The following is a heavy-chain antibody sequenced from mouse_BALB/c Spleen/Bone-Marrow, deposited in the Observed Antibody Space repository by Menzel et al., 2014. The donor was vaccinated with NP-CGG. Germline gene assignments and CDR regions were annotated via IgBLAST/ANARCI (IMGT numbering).Heavy chain of an antibody. J-gene: IGHJ4*01. CDR1: GYVFSTYW. CDR2: IYPGDGDT. V-gene: IGHV1-80*01. D-gene: IGHD2-1*01. Sequence: QVQLQQPGAELVRPGSSVKISCKASGYVFSTYWMNWVKQRPGQSLERIGQIYPGDGDTNYNGKFKDKVILTADKSSSTAYMQLSSLTSEDSAVYFCARSGKGAMDYWGQGTSVTVSS. CDR3: ARSGKGAMDY.